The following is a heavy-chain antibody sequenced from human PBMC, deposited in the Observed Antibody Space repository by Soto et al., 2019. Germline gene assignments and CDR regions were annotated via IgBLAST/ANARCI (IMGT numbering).Heavy chain of an antibody. Sequence: ASVKVSCKASGYTFSNYGISWVRQGPGQGLEWMGWVSGYNGNTHYEEKVQDRIKMTTDTSTSTTYLELRSLRSDDTAVYFCARDPGFGFGYSYAFAMDVWGQGTTVTVSS. CDR3: ARDPGFGFGYSYAFAMDV. CDR2: VSGYNGNT. D-gene: IGHD5-18*01. J-gene: IGHJ6*02. CDR1: GYTFSNYG. V-gene: IGHV1-18*01.